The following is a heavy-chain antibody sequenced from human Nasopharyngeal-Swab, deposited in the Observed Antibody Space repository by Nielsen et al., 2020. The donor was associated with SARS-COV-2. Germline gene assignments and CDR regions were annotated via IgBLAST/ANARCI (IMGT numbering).Heavy chain of an antibody. CDR1: GYTFTSYG. D-gene: IGHD2-21*02. V-gene: IGHV1-18*01. Sequence: ASVTVSCKASGYTFTSYGISWVRQAPGQGLEWMGWISAYNGNTNYAQKLQGRVTMTTDTSTSTAYMELRSLRSDDTAVYYCARLYCGGDCYSEDYYGMDVWGQGTTVTVSS. CDR3: ARLYCGGDCYSEDYYGMDV. J-gene: IGHJ6*02. CDR2: ISAYNGNT.